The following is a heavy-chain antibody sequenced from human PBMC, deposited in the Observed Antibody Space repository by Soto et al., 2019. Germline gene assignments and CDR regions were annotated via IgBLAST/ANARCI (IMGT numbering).Heavy chain of an antibody. CDR2: IDSAGDA. CDR1: GFTFSSHD. Sequence: EVQLVESGGGLVQPGGSLRLSCAASGFTFSSHDMHWVRQVTVKGLEWVSGIDSAGDAKYPASVKGRFTISRENAKNSLHLQMNSLRAGDTAVYYCARGGIRGVSWNWFDTWGQGTLVTVSS. CDR3: ARGGIRGVSWNWFDT. D-gene: IGHD3-10*01. J-gene: IGHJ5*02. V-gene: IGHV3-13*01.